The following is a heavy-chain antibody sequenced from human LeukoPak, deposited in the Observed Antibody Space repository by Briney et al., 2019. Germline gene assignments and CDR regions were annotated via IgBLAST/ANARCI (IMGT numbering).Heavy chain of an antibody. J-gene: IGHJ4*02. V-gene: IGHV3-74*01. D-gene: IGHD4-17*01. CDR1: GFTFSRHW. CDR2: INSDGSIT. Sequence: GGSLRLSCAASGFTFSRHWMHWVRQAPGKGLVWVSGINSDGSITTYADSVKGRFTISRDNAKNTVYLQMNSLRAEDTAVYYCARGFSTVTTDWGQGTLVTVPS. CDR3: ARGFSTVTTD.